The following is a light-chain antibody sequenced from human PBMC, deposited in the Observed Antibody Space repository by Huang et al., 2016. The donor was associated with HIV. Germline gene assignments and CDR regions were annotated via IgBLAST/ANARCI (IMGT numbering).Light chain of an antibody. J-gene: IGKJ3*01. CDR3: QQRTNWPPGFT. CDR2: DAS. CDR1: QNVRKD. V-gene: IGKV3-11*01. Sequence: EIVLTQSPATLSLSPGERAPLSCKASQNVRKDLAWYQQKPGRAPRLLILDASSRATGIPARCSGSGSGTDFTLTISSLEPEDCAVYYCQQRTNWPPGFTFGPGTKVDIK.